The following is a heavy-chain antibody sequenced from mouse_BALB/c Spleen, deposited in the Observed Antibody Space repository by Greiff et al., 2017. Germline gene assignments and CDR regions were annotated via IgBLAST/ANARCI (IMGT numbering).Heavy chain of an antibody. CDR3: AGSEMATGTMFAY. D-gene: IGHD4-1*02. V-gene: IGHV5-17*02. CDR1: GFTFSSFG. J-gene: IGHJ3*01. Sequence: EVKLVESGGGLVQPGGSRKLSCAASGFTFSSFGMHWVRQAPEKGLEWVAYISSGSSTIYYADTVKGRFTISRDNPKNTLFLQMTSLRSEDTAMYYCAGSEMATGTMFAYWGQGTLVTVSA. CDR2: ISSGSSTI.